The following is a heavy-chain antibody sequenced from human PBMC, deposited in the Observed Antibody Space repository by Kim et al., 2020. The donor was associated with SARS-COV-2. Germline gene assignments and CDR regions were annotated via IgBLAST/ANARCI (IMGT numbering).Heavy chain of an antibody. Sequence: QTIQGRISIARDTSANTVHMELRSLRSEDTAVYYCARDYGQQFVLYFFDFWGQGTLVTVSS. D-gene: IGHD6-6*01. J-gene: IGHJ4*02. V-gene: IGHV1-3*01. CDR3: ARDYGQQFVLYFFDF.